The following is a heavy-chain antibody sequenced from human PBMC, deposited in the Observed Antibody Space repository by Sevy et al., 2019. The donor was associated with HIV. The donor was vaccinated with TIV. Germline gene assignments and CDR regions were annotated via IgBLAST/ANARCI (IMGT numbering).Heavy chain of an antibody. D-gene: IGHD2-21*01. CDR1: GFTFDDYA. CDR2: IYWNSGSI. V-gene: IGHV3-9*01. Sequence: GGSLRLSCAASGFTFDDYAMHWVRQAPGKGLEWVAGIYWNSGSIGYADSVKGRFTISRDNAKNSLYLQMNSLRAEDTAFYYCAKDTSPTAYSDAFDIWVQGTMVTVSS. J-gene: IGHJ3*02. CDR3: AKDTSPTAYSDAFDI.